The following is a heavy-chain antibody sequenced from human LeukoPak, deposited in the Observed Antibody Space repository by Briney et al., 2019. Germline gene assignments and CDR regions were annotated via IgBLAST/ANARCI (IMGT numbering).Heavy chain of an antibody. J-gene: IGHJ4*02. CDR2: ISYDGSNK. V-gene: IGHV3-30*04. CDR3: ASYGGPRDY. Sequence: GGSLRLSCAASGFTFSNYALHWVRQAPGKGLEWVAVISYDGSNKFYADSVRGRFTISRDNSKNTLFLQMNSLRAEDTAVYYCASYGGPRDYWGQGTLVTVSS. D-gene: IGHD4-23*01. CDR1: GFTFSNYA.